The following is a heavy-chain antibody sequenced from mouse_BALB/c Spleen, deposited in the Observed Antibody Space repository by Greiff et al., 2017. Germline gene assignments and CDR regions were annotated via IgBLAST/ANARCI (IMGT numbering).Heavy chain of an antibody. J-gene: IGHJ4*01. CDR3: AREGNYHYAMDY. CDR2: IYPGDGDT. CDR1: GYAFSSYW. D-gene: IGHD2-1*01. Sequence: QVQLKESGAELVRPGSSVKISCKASGYAFSSYWMNWVKQRPGQGLEWIGQIYPGDGDTNYNGKFKGKATLTADKSSSTAYMQLSSLTSEDSAVYFCAREGNYHYAMDYWGQGTSVTVSS. V-gene: IGHV1-80*01.